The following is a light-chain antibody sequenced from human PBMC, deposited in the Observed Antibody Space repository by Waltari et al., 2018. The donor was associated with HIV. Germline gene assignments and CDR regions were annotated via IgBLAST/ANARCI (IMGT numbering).Light chain of an antibody. J-gene: IGKJ2*01. CDR3: QQYGSSPQT. CDR2: CSS. Sequence: EIVLTQSPGTLSLSPGERATLSCRASQSVSSSHLAWYQQKPGQAPRLLSYCSSSRATGIPDRFSGSGSGTDFTLTISRLEPEDFAVYYCQQYGSSPQTFGQGTKLEIK. V-gene: IGKV3-20*01. CDR1: QSVSSSH.